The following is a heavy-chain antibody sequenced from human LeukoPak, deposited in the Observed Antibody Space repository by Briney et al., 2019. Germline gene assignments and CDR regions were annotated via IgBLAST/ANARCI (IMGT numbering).Heavy chain of an antibody. Sequence: SETLSLTCTVSGGSISSGGYYWSWIRQHPGKGLEWIGYIYYSGSTYYNPSLKSRVTISVDTSKNQFSLKLSSVTAADTAVYYCAGDMADYYDSSGYYGAFDIWGQGTMVTVSS. J-gene: IGHJ3*02. D-gene: IGHD3-22*01. CDR1: GGSISSGGYY. V-gene: IGHV4-31*03. CDR2: IYYSGST. CDR3: AGDMADYYDSSGYYGAFDI.